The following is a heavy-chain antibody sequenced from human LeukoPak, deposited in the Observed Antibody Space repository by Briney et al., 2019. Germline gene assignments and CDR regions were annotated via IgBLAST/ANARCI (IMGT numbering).Heavy chain of an antibody. V-gene: IGHV4-31*03. J-gene: IGHJ6*02. CDR3: ARAACSSTSCYAGYYYGMDV. Sequence: SETLSLTCTVSGDSISSGGSYWRWTRQHPGEGLEWIGYIYYSGTTNYNPSLKSRVTISVDTSKNQFSLKLSSVTAADTAVYYCARAACSSTSCYAGYYYGMDVWGRGTTVTVSS. CDR1: GDSISSGGSY. CDR2: IYYSGTT. D-gene: IGHD2-2*01.